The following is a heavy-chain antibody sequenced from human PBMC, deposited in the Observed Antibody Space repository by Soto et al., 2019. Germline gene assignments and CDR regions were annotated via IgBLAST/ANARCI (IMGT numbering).Heavy chain of an antibody. CDR3: AYSSTPFDY. CDR2: ISGSGGRT. J-gene: IGHJ4*02. V-gene: IGHV3-23*01. Sequence: EVQLLESGGGLVQPGGSLRLSCAASGFTFSSYAMSWVRQAPGKGLEWVSAISGSGGRTYYADSVKGRFTISRDNSKNTLYLQLNSLRAEETAVYYCAYSSTPFDYWGQGSLVTVSS. CDR1: GFTFSSYA. D-gene: IGHD6-13*01.